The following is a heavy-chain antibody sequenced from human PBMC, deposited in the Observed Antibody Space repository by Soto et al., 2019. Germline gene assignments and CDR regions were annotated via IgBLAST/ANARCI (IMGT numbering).Heavy chain of an antibody. CDR2: INPSGTSP. CDR3: ARDPISGSQPKGGFDI. J-gene: IGHJ3*02. CDR1: GYTFTSHY. D-gene: IGHD1-26*01. Sequence: ASVKVSCKASGYTFTSHYIHWVRQAPGQGPEWMGIINPSGTSPSYAQKFQGRVTLTSDTSTGTMYMELNSLRSDDTAVYYCARDPISGSQPKGGFDIWGEGTMVTF. V-gene: IGHV1-46*01.